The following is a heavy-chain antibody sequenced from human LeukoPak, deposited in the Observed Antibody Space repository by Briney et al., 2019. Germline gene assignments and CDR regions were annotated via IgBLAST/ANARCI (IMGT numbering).Heavy chain of an antibody. CDR3: ARERDYCSGGSCYFRKFVSRLPDY. CDR2: ISSSSSTI. V-gene: IGHV3-48*02. CDR1: GFTFSSYS. Sequence: PGGSLRLSCAASGFTFSSYSMNWVRQAPGKGLEWVSYISSSSSTIYYADSVKGRFTISRDNAKNSLYLQMNSLRDEDTAVYYCARERDYCSGGSCYFRKFVSRLPDYWGQGTLVTVSS. D-gene: IGHD2-15*01. J-gene: IGHJ4*02.